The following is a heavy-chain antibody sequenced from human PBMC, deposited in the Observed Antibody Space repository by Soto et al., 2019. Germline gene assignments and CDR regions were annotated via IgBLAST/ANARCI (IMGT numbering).Heavy chain of an antibody. D-gene: IGHD3-3*01. Sequence: SETLSLTCTVSGGSISSYYWSWIRQPPGKGLEWIGYIYYSGSTNYNPSLKSRVTISVDTSKNQFSLKLSSVTAADTAVYYCARDLTYYDFWSGYEHYYYYGMDVWGQGTTVTVSS. CDR3: ARDLTYYDFWSGYEHYYYYGMDV. J-gene: IGHJ6*02. CDR1: GGSISSYY. V-gene: IGHV4-59*01. CDR2: IYYSGST.